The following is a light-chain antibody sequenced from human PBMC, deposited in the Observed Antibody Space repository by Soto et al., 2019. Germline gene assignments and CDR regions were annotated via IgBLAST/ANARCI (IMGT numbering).Light chain of an antibody. CDR2: DAS. V-gene: IGKV3-11*01. J-gene: IGKJ2*01. Sequence: EIVLTQSPATLSLSPGERATLSRRASQSVSSYLAWYQQKPGQAPRLLIYDASNRATGIPARFSGSGSGTDFTLTISSLEPEDFALYYCQQRSNWYTFGQGTKLEIK. CDR1: QSVSSY. CDR3: QQRSNWYT.